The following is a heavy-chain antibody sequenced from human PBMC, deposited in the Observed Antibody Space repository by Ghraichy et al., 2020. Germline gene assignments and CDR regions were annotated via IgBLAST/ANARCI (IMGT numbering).Heavy chain of an antibody. CDR1: GGSISNSNYY. Sequence: SETLSLTCTVSGGSISNSNYYWGWIRQPPGKGLEWIGSIYYSGSTYYNPSLKSRVTISVDTSKNQFSLKLTSVTAADTAVYYCARHIPRTKYCSGVSCYPGPFDIWGQGTMVTVSS. CDR2: IYYSGST. V-gene: IGHV4-39*01. D-gene: IGHD2-15*01. CDR3: ARHIPRTKYCSGVSCYPGPFDI. J-gene: IGHJ3*02.